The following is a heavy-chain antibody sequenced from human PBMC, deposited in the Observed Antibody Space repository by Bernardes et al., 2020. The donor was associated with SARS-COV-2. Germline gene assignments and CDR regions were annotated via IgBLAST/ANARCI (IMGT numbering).Heavy chain of an antibody. CDR1: GFTFSSYG. V-gene: IGHV3-33*01. Sequence: GGSLRLSCAASGFTFSSYGMHWVRQAPGKGLEWVAVIWYDGSNKYYADSVKGRFTISRDNSKNTLYLQMNSLRAEDTAVYYCTRDRGSGSYGLDYWGQGTLVTVSS. J-gene: IGHJ4*02. D-gene: IGHD3-10*01. CDR3: TRDRGSGSYGLDY. CDR2: IWYDGSNK.